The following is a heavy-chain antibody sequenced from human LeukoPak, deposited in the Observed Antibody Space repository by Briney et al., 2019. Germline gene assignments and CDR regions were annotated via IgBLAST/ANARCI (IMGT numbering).Heavy chain of an antibody. CDR2: IYYTGST. D-gene: IGHD3-10*01. CDR1: GGSISGYY. Sequence: SETLSLTCTVSGGSISGYYWSWIRQPPGKGLEWIGYIYYTGSTNYNPSLKSRVTMSVDTSKNQFSLKLNTVTAADTAVYYCARGSGGGSGSYYKDHYYGMDVWGPGTTVTVS. V-gene: IGHV4-59*12. CDR3: ARGSGGGSGSYYKDHYYGMDV. J-gene: IGHJ6*02.